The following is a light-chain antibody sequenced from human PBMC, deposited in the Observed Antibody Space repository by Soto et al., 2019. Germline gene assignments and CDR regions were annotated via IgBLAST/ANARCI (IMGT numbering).Light chain of an antibody. V-gene: IGLV2-8*01. CDR2: DVN. CDR3: NSYAGTKNLV. CDR1: SSDVGGHNY. J-gene: IGLJ2*01. Sequence: QSALTQPPSASGSPGQSVTISCTGTSSDVGGHNYVSWYQQHPGKAPKLIIYDVNKRPSGVPDRFSGSKSGNTASLTVSGLLAEDEADYYCNSYAGTKNLVFGGGTKLTVL.